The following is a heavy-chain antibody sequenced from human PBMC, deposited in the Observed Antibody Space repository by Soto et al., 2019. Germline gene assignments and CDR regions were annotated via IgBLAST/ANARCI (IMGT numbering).Heavy chain of an antibody. D-gene: IGHD3-22*01. CDR2: INHSGST. CDR3: ARSLSYYYNSSGYYSD. V-gene: IGHV4-34*01. Sequence: SETLSLTCAVYGGSFSGYYWSWIRQPPGKGLEWIGEINHSGSTNYNPSLKSRVTISVDTSKNQFSLKLSSVTAADTAVYYCARSLSYYYNSSGYYSDWGQGTLVTVSS. CDR1: GGSFSGYY. J-gene: IGHJ4*02.